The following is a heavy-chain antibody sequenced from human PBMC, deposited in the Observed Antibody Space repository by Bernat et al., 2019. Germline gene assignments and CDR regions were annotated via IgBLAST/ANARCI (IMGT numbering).Heavy chain of an antibody. J-gene: IGHJ4*02. CDR2: IYYSGST. CDR1: GGSISSSSYY. CDR3: GMMSYSSGMGIRY. D-gene: IGHD6-19*01. Sequence: QLQLQESGPGLVKPSETLSLTCTVSGGSISSSSYYWGWIRQPPGKGLEWIGSIYYSGSTYYNPSLKSRVTISVDTSKNQFSLKLSTVTAADTAVYYCGMMSYSSGMGIRYWGQGTLVTVSS. V-gene: IGHV4-39*01.